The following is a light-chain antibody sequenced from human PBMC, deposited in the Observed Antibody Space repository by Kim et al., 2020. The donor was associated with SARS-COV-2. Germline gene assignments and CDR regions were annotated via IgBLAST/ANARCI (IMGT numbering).Light chain of an antibody. CDR3: QQYDNLPYT. CDR2: DAS. V-gene: IGKV1-33*01. J-gene: IGKJ2*01. Sequence: SASVGDRVTITCQASRDIRNYIKWYQQKPGKAPKLLIYDASNLETGVPSRFSGSASGTDFTFTISSLQPEDFATYHCQQYDNLPYTFGQGTKLEI. CDR1: RDIRNY.